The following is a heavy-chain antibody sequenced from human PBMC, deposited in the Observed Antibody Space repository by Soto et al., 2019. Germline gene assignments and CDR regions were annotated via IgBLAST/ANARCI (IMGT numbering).Heavy chain of an antibody. J-gene: IGHJ6*02. V-gene: IGHV4-59*01. CDR1: GGSISSYY. D-gene: IGHD3-10*01. CDR2: IYYSGST. Sequence: ETLSLTCTVSGGSISSYYWSWMRQPPGKGLEWIGYIYYSGSTNYNPSLKSRVTISVDTSKNQFSLKLGSVTAADTAVYYCARVRGSGSYYYYYYGMDVWGQGTTVTVSS. CDR3: ARVRGSGSYYYYYYGMDV.